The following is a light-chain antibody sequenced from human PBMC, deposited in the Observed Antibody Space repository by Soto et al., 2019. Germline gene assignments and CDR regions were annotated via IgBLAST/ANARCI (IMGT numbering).Light chain of an antibody. V-gene: IGKV1-33*01. CDR2: DAS. Sequence: DIQMTQFPSSLSASVGDRVTITCQASQGISNYLNWYQQKPGKAPKILIYDASKLQTGVPSRFSGNGSGTHCTFNISSLQPEDIATYFCQHYDNLPPSFTFGPGTRVNIE. CDR3: QHYDNLPPSFT. J-gene: IGKJ3*01. CDR1: QGISNY.